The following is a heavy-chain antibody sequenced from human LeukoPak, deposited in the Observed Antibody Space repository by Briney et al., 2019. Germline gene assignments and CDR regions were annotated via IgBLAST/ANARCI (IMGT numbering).Heavy chain of an antibody. V-gene: IGHV5-51*01. Sequence: GESLKISCKGSGYSFTSYWIGWVRQMPGKGLEWMGIIYPGDSHTRYSPSFQGQVTISADKSISTAFLQWSSLKASDTAMYYCARRSSIATPLFDYWGQGTLVTVSS. D-gene: IGHD6-6*01. CDR2: IYPGDSHT. CDR1: GYSFTSYW. CDR3: ARRSSIATPLFDY. J-gene: IGHJ4*02.